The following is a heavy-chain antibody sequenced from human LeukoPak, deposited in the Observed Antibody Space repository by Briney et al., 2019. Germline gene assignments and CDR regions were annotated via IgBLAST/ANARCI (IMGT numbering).Heavy chain of an antibody. Sequence: GGSLRLSCAASGFPFSNYYMSWIRQAPGKGLEWVSYISSSGSTIYYADSVKGRFTISRDNAKNSLYLQMNSLRAEDTAVYYCAGGTVTDRDYYYYGMDVWGQGTTVTVSS. V-gene: IGHV3-11*01. CDR1: GFPFSNYY. CDR3: AGGTVTDRDYYYYGMDV. J-gene: IGHJ6*02. CDR2: ISSSGSTI. D-gene: IGHD4-17*01.